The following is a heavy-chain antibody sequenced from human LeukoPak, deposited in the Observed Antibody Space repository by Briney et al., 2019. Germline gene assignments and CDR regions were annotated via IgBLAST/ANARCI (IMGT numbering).Heavy chain of an antibody. CDR1: GYTFTGYY. D-gene: IGHD3-3*01. V-gene: IGHV1-2*02. CDR2: INPNSGGT. J-gene: IGHJ5*02. CDR3: AREGAIRFLEWLNWFDP. Sequence: GASVKVSCKASGYTFTGYYMHWVRQAPGQGLEWVGWINPNSGGTNYAQKFQGRVTMTRDTSISTAYMELSRLRSDDTAVYYCAREGAIRFLEWLNWFDPWGQGTLVTVSS.